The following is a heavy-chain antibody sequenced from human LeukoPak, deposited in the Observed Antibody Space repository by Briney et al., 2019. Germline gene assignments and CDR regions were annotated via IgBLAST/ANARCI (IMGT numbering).Heavy chain of an antibody. J-gene: IGHJ5*02. Sequence: SQTLSLTCTVSGGSVSSGSYYWSWIRQPAGKGLEWIGRIYTSGSTNYNPSLKSRVTISVDTSKNQFSLKLSSVTAADTAVYYCAREGAAFPGWFDPWGQGTLVTVSS. CDR2: IYTSGST. D-gene: IGHD3-16*01. CDR1: GGSVSSGSYY. V-gene: IGHV4-61*02. CDR3: AREGAAFPGWFDP.